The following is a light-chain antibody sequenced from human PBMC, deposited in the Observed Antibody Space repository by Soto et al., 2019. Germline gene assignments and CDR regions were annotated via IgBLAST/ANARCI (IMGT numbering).Light chain of an antibody. CDR3: SSYRNSGTSSRVV. Sequence: QSALAQPASVSGSPGQSITISCTGTSSDVGGYTYVSWYQQHLGKAPKLIIYEVSNRPSGVSNRFSGSKSGNTASLTISGLQAEDEADYYCSSYRNSGTSSRVVFGGGTKLTVL. CDR1: SSDVGGYTY. J-gene: IGLJ2*01. CDR2: EVS. V-gene: IGLV2-14*01.